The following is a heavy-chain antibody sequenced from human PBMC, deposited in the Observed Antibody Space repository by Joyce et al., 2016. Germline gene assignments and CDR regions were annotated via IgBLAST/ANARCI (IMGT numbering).Heavy chain of an antibody. CDR1: GGSFNRYT. D-gene: IGHD1-7*01. CDR2: IIPRSGTS. Sequence: QVQLVQSGAEVKKPGSSVKVSCKASGGSFNRYTINWVRQAPGQGLEWMGGIIPRSGTSKYAQKVQDRVTITSDGLTSTVYMELFSLRSDDTAVYFCAGGGGAPGTAARLDYWGQGTLVIVSS. V-gene: IGHV1-69*01. CDR3: AGGGGAPGTAARLDY. J-gene: IGHJ4*02.